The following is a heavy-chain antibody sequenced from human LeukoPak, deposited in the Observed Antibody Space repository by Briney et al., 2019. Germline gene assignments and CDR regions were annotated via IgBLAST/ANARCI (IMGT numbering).Heavy chain of an antibody. J-gene: IGHJ5*02. CDR2: IYYSGST. CDR1: GGSISSSSYY. V-gene: IGHV4-39*01. Sequence: PSETLSLTCTVSGGSISSSSYYWGWIRQPPGKGLEWIGSIYYSGSTYYNPSLKSRVTISVDTSKNQFSLKLSSVTAADTAVYYCARGLRFDPWGQGTLVTVSS. CDR3: ARGLRFDP.